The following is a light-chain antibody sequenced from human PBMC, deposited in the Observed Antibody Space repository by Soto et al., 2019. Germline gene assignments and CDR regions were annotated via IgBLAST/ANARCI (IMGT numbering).Light chain of an antibody. J-gene: IGKJ2*01. CDR1: QSISSW. Sequence: DIQMTQSPSTLSASVGDRVTITCRASQSISSWLAWYQQKPGKAPKLLIYDASSLESGVPSSFSGSGSGTEFTLTIRSLQPDDFATYYCQQYNSYLYTFGQRTKLEIK. CDR3: QQYNSYLYT. CDR2: DAS. V-gene: IGKV1-5*01.